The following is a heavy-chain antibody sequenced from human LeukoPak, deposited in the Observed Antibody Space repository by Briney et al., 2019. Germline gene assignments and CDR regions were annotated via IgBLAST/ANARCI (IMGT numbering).Heavy chain of an antibody. J-gene: IGHJ4*02. D-gene: IGHD1-1*01. V-gene: IGHV1-69*05. CDR1: GGTFSSYA. CDR3: ARGLTEGAGTTGDDY. Sequence: SVKVSCKASGGTFSSYAIRWVRQAPGQGLEWMGRIIPIFGTANYAQKFQGRVTITTDESTSTAYMELSSLRSEDTAVYYCARGLTEGAGTTGDDYWGQGTLVTVSS. CDR2: IIPIFGTA.